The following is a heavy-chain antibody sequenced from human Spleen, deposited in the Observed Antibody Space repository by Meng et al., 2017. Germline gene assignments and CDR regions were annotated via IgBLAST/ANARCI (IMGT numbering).Heavy chain of an antibody. CDR1: GYTFPDYW. D-gene: IGHD6-13*01. J-gene: IGHJ4*02. Sequence: ASVKVSCKASGYTFPDYWLHWVRRAPGQGLEWMGRINPKSGDTHYAQRFQGRVIMTGDTSISTAYMELSGLRSDDTVMYYCARDEDISAAGKLFGDYWGQGTLVTVSS. CDR3: ARDEDISAAGKLFGDY. V-gene: IGHV1-2*05. CDR2: INPKSGDT.